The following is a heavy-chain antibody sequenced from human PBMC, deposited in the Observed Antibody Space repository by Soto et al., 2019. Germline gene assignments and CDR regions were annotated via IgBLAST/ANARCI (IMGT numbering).Heavy chain of an antibody. V-gene: IGHV3-48*01. CDR2: ISSSSSTI. CDR1: GFTFSSYN. Sequence: GGSLRLSCAASGFTFSSYNMNWVRQAPGKGLEWVSYISSSSSTIYYADSVKGRFTISRDNAKNSLYLQMNSLRAEDTAVYYCARGKYFYDTSGYVYWGQGTLVTVPS. D-gene: IGHD3-22*01. J-gene: IGHJ4*02. CDR3: ARGKYFYDTSGYVY.